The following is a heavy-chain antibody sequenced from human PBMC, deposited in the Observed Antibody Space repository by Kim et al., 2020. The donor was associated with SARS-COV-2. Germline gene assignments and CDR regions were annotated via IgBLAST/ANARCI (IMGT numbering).Heavy chain of an antibody. V-gene: IGHV3-21*01. CDR1: GFTFSSYS. J-gene: IGHJ6*02. CDR3: ARASSGWYWYYYGMDV. CDR2: ISSSSSYI. D-gene: IGHD6-19*01. Sequence: GGSLRLSCAAPGFTFSSYSMNWVRQAPGKGLEWVSSISSSSSYIYYADSVKGRFTISRDNAKNSLYLQMNSLRAEDTAVYYCARASSGWYWYYYGMDVWGQGTTVTVSS.